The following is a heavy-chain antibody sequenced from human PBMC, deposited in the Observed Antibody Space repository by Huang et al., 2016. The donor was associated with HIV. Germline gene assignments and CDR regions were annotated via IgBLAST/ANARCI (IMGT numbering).Heavy chain of an antibody. CDR2: IYDSGST. Sequence: QLQLQGSGPGLVKPSETLSLTCTVSGGSITSSSYYWGWIRQPSGKGLEWVGSIYDSGSTDYNPSLKSRVTVSVDTSKNQFSLKLSSVTAADTAVYYCARHFSYYDSSGYTPWDAFDIWGQGTMVTVSS. V-gene: IGHV4-39*01. D-gene: IGHD3-22*01. J-gene: IGHJ3*02. CDR1: GGSITSSSYY. CDR3: ARHFSYYDSSGYTPWDAFDI.